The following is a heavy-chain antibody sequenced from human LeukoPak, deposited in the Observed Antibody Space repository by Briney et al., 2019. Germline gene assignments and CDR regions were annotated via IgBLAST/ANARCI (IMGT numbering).Heavy chain of an antibody. J-gene: IGHJ4*02. CDR1: GGSISSSSYY. D-gene: IGHD6-6*01. CDR2: IYYSGST. V-gene: IGHV4-39*01. Sequence: PSETLSLTCTVSGGSISSSSYYWGWIRQPPGKGLEWIGSIYYSGSTYYNPSLKSRVTISVDTSKNQFSLKLSSVTAADTAVYYCARASAYSSSSGVNYWGQGPLVTVSS. CDR3: ARASAYSSSSGVNY.